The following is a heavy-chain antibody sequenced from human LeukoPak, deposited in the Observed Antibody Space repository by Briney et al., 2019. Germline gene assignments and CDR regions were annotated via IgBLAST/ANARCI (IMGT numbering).Heavy chain of an antibody. CDR3: ARVGYDSSGYYLDY. CDR2: IYHSGST. V-gene: IGHV4-4*02. CDR1: GGSISSSNW. Sequence: SGTLSLTCAVSGGSISSSNWWSWVRQPPGKGLEWIGEIYHSGSTNYNPSLKSRVTISVDKSKNQFSLKLSSVTAADTAVYYCARVGYDSSGYYLDYWGQGTLVTVSS. D-gene: IGHD3-22*01. J-gene: IGHJ4*02.